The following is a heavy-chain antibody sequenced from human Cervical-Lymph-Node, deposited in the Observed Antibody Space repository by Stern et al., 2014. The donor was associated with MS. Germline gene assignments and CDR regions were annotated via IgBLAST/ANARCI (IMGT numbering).Heavy chain of an antibody. CDR2: NYPGDSDT. Sequence: EVQLVQSGAEVKKPGESLKISCKGSGYSFTSYWLGWVPQMPGKVLEWLGINYPGDSDTRYSPSFQGQVTISADKPISTAYLQWSSLKASDTAMYYCARHCGFRPGCIDYWGQGTLVTVSS. D-gene: IGHD2-21*01. CDR3: ARHCGFRPGCIDY. V-gene: IGHV5-51*01. J-gene: IGHJ4*02. CDR1: GYSFTSYW.